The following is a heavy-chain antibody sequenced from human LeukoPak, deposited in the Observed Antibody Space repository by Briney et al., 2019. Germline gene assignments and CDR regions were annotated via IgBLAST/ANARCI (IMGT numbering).Heavy chain of an antibody. V-gene: IGHV3-23*01. CDR2: ISGSGDKT. D-gene: IGHD3-3*01. CDR1: GFTFTSYA. Sequence: GGSLRLSCAASGFTFTSYAMSWVRQAPGKGREWVSAISGSGDKTYNADSVKGRFTISRDNSKNTVYLQMNSLRAEDTAVYYCAKWGFLEWLLSMFDYWGQGTLVTVSS. CDR3: AKWGFLEWLLSMFDY. J-gene: IGHJ4*02.